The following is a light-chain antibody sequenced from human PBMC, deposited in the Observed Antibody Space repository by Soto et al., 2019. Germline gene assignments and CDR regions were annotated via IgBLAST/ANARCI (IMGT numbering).Light chain of an antibody. V-gene: IGLV3-1*01. CDR1: NLGDKY. J-gene: IGLJ1*01. CDR3: QAWDSSIYV. CDR2: QDS. Sequence: SYELTQPPSVSVSPGQTASITCSGNNLGDKYVCWYQQKPGQSPVLVIYQDSKRPSAIPERFSGSNSGNTATLTISGTQPMDEADYYCQAWDSSIYVFGTGTKVTVL.